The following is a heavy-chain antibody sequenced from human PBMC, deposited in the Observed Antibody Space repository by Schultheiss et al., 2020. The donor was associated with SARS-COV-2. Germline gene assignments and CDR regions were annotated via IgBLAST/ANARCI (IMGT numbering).Heavy chain of an antibody. D-gene: IGHD5-12*01. J-gene: IGHJ5*02. CDR1: GFTVSSNY. V-gene: IGHV4-59*02. Sequence: GSLRLSCAASGFTVSSNYMSWVRQAPGKGLEWIGYIYYSGSTNYNPSLKSRVTISVDKSKNQFSLKLSSVTAADTAVYYCAKDQYSGYDMSPDNPFDPWGQGTLVTVSS. CDR3: AKDQYSGYDMSPDNPFDP. CDR2: IYYSGST.